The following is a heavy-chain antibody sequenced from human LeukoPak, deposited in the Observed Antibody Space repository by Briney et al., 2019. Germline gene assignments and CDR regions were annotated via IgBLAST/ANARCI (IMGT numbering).Heavy chain of an antibody. D-gene: IGHD3-9*01. V-gene: IGHV4-4*07. CDR2: IYTSGST. J-gene: IGHJ4*02. CDR3: ARAGPKLLYFDRSLDY. Sequence: SETLSLTCTVSGGSISSYYLSWIRQPAGKGLEWIGRIYTSGSTNYNPSLKSRVTMSVDTSKNQFSLKLSSVTAADTAVYYCARAGPKLLYFDRSLDYWGQGTLVTVSS. CDR1: GGSISSYY.